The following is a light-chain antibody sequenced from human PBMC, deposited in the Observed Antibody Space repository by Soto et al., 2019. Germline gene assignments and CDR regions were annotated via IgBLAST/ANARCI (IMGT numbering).Light chain of an antibody. Sequence: QSVLTQPPSASGTPGQRVTISCSGSSFNVGTGYDVHWYQQLPGTAPKLLIYVNNNRPSGVPDRFSGSKSGTSASLAITGLQAEDEAAYYCQSYDNALSAWVFGGGTKLTVL. J-gene: IGLJ3*02. CDR2: VNN. V-gene: IGLV1-40*01. CDR3: QSYDNALSAWV. CDR1: SFNVGTGYD.